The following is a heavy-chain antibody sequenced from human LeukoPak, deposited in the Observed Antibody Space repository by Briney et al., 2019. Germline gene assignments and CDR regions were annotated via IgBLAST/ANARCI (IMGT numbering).Heavy chain of an antibody. Sequence: GGSLRLSCAASGFTFSNYVMTWVRQGPGKGLGWVSGISGSGGSTYYADSVKGRFTISRDNSKNTLYLQMNSLTVEDTAVYYCAKRGLYSSTWYGFDYWGQGTLVTVSS. D-gene: IGHD6-13*01. CDR2: ISGSGGST. V-gene: IGHV3-23*01. J-gene: IGHJ4*02. CDR1: GFTFSNYV. CDR3: AKRGLYSSTWYGFDY.